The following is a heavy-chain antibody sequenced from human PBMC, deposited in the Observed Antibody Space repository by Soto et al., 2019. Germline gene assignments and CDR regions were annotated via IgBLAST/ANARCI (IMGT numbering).Heavy chain of an antibody. CDR2: ISGRGGST. Sequence: GGSLRLSCAASGFTFSSYAMSWVRQAPGKGLEWVSAISGRGGSTYYADSVKGRFTISRDNSKNTRYLQMNSLRAEDTAVYYCAKVMGDCSSTSCPVGFDPWGQGTLVTVSS. D-gene: IGHD2-2*01. J-gene: IGHJ5*02. CDR1: GFTFSSYA. CDR3: AKVMGDCSSTSCPVGFDP. V-gene: IGHV3-23*01.